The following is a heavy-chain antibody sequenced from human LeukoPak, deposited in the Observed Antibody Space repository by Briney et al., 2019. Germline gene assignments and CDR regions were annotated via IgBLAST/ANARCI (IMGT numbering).Heavy chain of an antibody. V-gene: IGHV3-11*04. D-gene: IGHD5-18*01. CDR2: ISSSNSTT. Sequence: GGSLRLSCAASGFTFSDYYMNWIRQAPGKGLEWVSYISSSNSTTYYAESVRGRFTISRDNAKNSLYLQMNSLRAEDTAVYYCARAITNYGYIFDYWGQGTLVTVSS. CDR3: ARAITNYGYIFDY. J-gene: IGHJ4*02. CDR1: GFTFSDYY.